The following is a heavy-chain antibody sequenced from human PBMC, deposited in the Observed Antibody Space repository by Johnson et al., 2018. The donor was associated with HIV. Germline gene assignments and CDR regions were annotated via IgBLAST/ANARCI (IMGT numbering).Heavy chain of an antibody. Sequence: VQLVESGGGLVKPGGSLRLSCAASGFTFSDYYMSWIRQAPGKGLEWVSYISSSGNTIFYADSVKGRFTISRDNAKNSLFLQMNSLRAEDTSVYYCAGGFYYGSWSYHGAFDILGQGTMVTVSS. D-gene: IGHD3-10*01. V-gene: IGHV3-11*04. CDR1: GFTFSDYY. J-gene: IGHJ3*02. CDR2: ISSSGNTI. CDR3: AGGFYYGSWSYHGAFDI.